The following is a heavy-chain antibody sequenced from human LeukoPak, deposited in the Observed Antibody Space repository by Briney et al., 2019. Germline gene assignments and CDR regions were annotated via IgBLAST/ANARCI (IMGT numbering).Heavy chain of an antibody. CDR1: GGSFSTYY. V-gene: IGHV4-59*01. J-gene: IGHJ2*01. CDR3: ARDPPQPGITAAGYFDL. Sequence: SETLSLTCAVSGGSFSTYYWSWIRQPPGKGLEWIGFIYYTGTTNYNPSLKSRVTISVDTSKNQFSLKLSSVTAADTAVYYCARDPPQPGITAAGYFDLWAVAPWSLSPQ. CDR2: IYYTGTT. D-gene: IGHD6-13*01.